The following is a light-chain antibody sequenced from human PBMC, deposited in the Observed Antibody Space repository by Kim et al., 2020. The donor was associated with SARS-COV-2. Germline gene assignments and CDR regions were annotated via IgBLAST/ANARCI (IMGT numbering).Light chain of an antibody. CDR3: SSYTSSSTLV. CDR1: SSDVGGYNY. V-gene: IGLV2-14*03. Sequence: QSALTQPASVSGSPGQSITISCTGTSSDVGGYNYVSWYQQHTGKAPKLMIYDVSNRPSGVSNRFSGSKSGNTDSLTISGLQAENEADYYCSSYTSSSTLVFGTGTKVTVL. J-gene: IGLJ1*01. CDR2: DVS.